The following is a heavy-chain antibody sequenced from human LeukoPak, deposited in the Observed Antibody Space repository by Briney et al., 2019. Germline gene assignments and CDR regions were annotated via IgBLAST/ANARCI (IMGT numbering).Heavy chain of an antibody. D-gene: IGHD3-9*01. CDR3: ARDFDQGGADYYFAY. CDR1: GFTFSSYG. J-gene: IGHJ4*02. CDR2: IASDGNDQ. Sequence: GGSLRLSCAASGFTFSSYGMHWVRQAPGKGLEWVTVIASDGNDQHYADSVKGRFTISRDNSKNTVFLQMNSLRIEDTAVYYCARDFDQGGADYYFAYWGRETLVTVSS. V-gene: IGHV3-30*19.